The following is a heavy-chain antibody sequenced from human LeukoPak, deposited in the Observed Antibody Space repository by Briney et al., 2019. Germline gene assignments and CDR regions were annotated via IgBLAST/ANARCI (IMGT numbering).Heavy chain of an antibody. D-gene: IGHD4-17*01. CDR2: ISGSGVST. CDR1: GFTFSSCA. J-gene: IGHJ4*02. CDR3: AKIPQTTSVGYFDY. Sequence: QPGGSLRLSCAASGFTFSSCAMSSVRQAPGKGLEWVSGISGSGVSTYYADSVKGRFTISRDNSKNTLYLQMSSLRAEDTAVYYCAKIPQTTSVGYFDYWGQGNLVTVSS. V-gene: IGHV3-23*01.